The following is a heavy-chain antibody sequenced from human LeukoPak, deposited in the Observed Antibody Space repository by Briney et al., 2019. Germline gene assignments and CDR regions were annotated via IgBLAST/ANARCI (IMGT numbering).Heavy chain of an antibody. Sequence: SQTLSLTCTVSGGSISSGGYYWSWIRQPAGKGLEWIGRVYTSGSTNYNPSLKSRVTMSVDTSKNQFSLKLSSVTAADTAVYYCARGQKGYCSSTSCYVFDYWGQGALVTVSS. CDR2: VYTSGST. CDR3: ARGQKGYCSSTSCYVFDY. J-gene: IGHJ4*02. D-gene: IGHD2-2*01. V-gene: IGHV4-61*02. CDR1: GGSISSGGYY.